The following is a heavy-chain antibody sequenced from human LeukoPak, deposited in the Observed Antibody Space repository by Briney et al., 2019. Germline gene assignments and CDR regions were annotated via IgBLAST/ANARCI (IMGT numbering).Heavy chain of an antibody. Sequence: GGSPRLSRAPSRFTFSSYGIHWVRQAPGKGLEWVAVIWYDGSNKYYADSVKGRFTISRDNSENTLYLQMNSLRAEDTAVYYCARDGDRYCSGGACYYYYYAMDVWGQGTTVTVSS. CDR3: ARDGDRYCSGGACYYYYYAMDV. V-gene: IGHV3-33*01. D-gene: IGHD2-15*01. J-gene: IGHJ6*02. CDR1: RFTFSSYG. CDR2: IWYDGSNK.